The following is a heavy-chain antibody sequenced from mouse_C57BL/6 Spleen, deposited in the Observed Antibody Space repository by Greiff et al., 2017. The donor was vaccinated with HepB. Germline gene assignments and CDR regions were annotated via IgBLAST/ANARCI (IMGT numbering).Heavy chain of an antibody. CDR1: GYSFTSYY. CDR3: ARGGLTGTLESDY. J-gene: IGHJ2*01. D-gene: IGHD4-1*01. CDR2: IYPGSGNT. Sequence: VQLQQSGPELVKPGASVKISCKASGYSFTSYYIHWVKQRPGQGLEWNGWIYPGSGNTKYNEKFKGKATLTADTSSSTAYMQLSSLTSEDSAVYYCARGGLTGTLESDYWGQGTTLTVSS. V-gene: IGHV1-66*01.